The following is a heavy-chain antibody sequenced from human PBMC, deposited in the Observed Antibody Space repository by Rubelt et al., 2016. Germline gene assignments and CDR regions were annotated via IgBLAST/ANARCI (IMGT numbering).Heavy chain of an antibody. CDR1: GFTFSNYA. V-gene: IGHV3-23*01. CDR3: ARDPDYCSGGHCYAFDS. D-gene: IGHD2-15*01. J-gene: IGHJ4*02. CDR2: IDSGAVNT. Sequence: GGSLRLSCAASGFTFSNYAMTWVRQAPGKGMEWVSAIDSGAVNTYYADSVKGRFTISRDNSKNTLYLHMNSLRAEDTAVYYCARDPDYCSGGHCYAFDSWGQGTLVTVSS.